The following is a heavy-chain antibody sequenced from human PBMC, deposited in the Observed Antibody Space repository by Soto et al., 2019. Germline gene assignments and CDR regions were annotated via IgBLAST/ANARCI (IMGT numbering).Heavy chain of an antibody. D-gene: IGHD3-3*01. CDR1: GFSLSTSGVG. CDR3: AHSWVDLHRPYYDFWSGIAGAGWFDP. J-gene: IGHJ5*02. Sequence: QITLKESGPTLVKPTQTLTLTCTFSGFSLSTSGVGVGWIRQPPGKALEWLALIYWNDDKRYSPSLKSRLTITKDTSKNQVVLTMTNMDPVDTATYYCAHSWVDLHRPYYDFWSGIAGAGWFDPWGQGTLVTVSS. CDR2: IYWNDDK. V-gene: IGHV2-5*01.